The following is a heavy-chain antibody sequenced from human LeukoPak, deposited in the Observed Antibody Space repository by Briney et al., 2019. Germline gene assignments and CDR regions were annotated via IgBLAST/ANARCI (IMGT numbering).Heavy chain of an antibody. D-gene: IGHD3-3*01. CDR2: IYYSGNT. J-gene: IGHJ3*02. CDR1: GDSINGFY. V-gene: IGHV4-59*01. Sequence: SETLSLTCTVSGDSINGFYWNWIRQPPGKGLEWIGYIYYSGNTNYNPSLKSRVTMSVDTSTNQFSLKLSSVTAADTAVYYCARDLVVIIPNPNLAFDIWGQGTMVTVSS. CDR3: ARDLVVIIPNPNLAFDI.